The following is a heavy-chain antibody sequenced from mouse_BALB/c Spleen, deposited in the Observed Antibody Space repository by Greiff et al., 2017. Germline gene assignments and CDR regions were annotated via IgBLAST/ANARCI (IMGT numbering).Heavy chain of an antibody. Sequence: EVKVEESGGGLVQPGGSMKLSCVASGFTFSNYWMNWVRQSPEKGLEWVAEIRLKSNNYATHYAESVKGRFTISRDDSKSSVYLQMNNLRAEDTGIYYCTRQTGRGYFDVWGAGTTVTVSS. V-gene: IGHV6-6*02. CDR2: IRLKSNNYAT. D-gene: IGHD4-1*01. J-gene: IGHJ1*01. CDR3: TRQTGRGYFDV. CDR1: GFTFSNYW.